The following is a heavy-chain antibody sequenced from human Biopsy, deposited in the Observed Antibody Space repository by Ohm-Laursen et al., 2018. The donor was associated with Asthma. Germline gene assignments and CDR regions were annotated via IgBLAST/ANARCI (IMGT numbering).Heavy chain of an antibody. D-gene: IGHD2-8*01. J-gene: IGHJ4*02. CDR3: ARARETTNYGDSDFDI. CDR2: INPSGAGT. V-gene: IGHV1-46*02. Sequence: ASVKVSCKESGFSFDNYFMHWVRQAPGQGLEWMGIINPSGAGTRYAEKFRGRLIVTRDASTRTAFMDLRSLRSDDTAIYFCARARETTNYGDSDFDIWGQGTLITVSS. CDR1: GFSFDNYF.